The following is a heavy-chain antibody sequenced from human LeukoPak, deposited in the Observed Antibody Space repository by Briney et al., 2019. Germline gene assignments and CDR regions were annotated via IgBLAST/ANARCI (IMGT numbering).Heavy chain of an antibody. CDR1: GFTFSSYS. CDR2: ISSSSSYI. J-gene: IGHJ1*01. Sequence: GGSLRLSCAASGFTFSSYSMNWVRQAPGKGLEGVSSISSSSSYIYYADPVKGRFTISRDNAKNSLYLQMNSLRAEDTAVYYCAFEYSSSSEYFQHWGQGTLVTVSS. V-gene: IGHV3-21*01. D-gene: IGHD6-6*01. CDR3: AFEYSSSSEYFQH.